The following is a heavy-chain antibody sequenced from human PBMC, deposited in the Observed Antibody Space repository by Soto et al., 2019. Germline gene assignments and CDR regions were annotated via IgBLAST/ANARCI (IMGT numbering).Heavy chain of an antibody. CDR3: ARASATIAAAAIFDY. D-gene: IGHD6-13*01. Sequence: SETLSLTCAVSGGAISSSKWWSWVRQPPGKGLEWIGEIYQGGSTNYNPSLESRVRMSVDKSRNQFSLKLTSVSAADTAVYYCARASATIAAAAIFDYWGQGTLVTVSS. J-gene: IGHJ4*02. CDR1: GGAISSSKW. V-gene: IGHV4-4*02. CDR2: IYQGGST.